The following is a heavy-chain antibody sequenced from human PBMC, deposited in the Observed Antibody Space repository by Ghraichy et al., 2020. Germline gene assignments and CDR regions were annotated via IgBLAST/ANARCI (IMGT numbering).Heavy chain of an antibody. J-gene: IGHJ6*02. CDR1: GFTFSSYS. CDR3: ARGRDYYDSSGSYYYYGLDV. CDR2: ISSSSSYI. D-gene: IGHD3-22*01. V-gene: IGHV3-21*01. Sequence: LSLTCAASGFTFSSYSMNWVRQAPGKGLEWVSSISSSSSYIYYADSVKGRFTISRDNAKNSLYLQMHSLRAEDTAVYYCARGRDYYDSSGSYYYYGLDVWGQGTTVTVSS.